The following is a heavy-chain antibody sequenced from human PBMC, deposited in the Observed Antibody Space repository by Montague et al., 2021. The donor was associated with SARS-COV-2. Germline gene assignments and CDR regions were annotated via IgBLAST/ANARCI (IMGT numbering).Heavy chain of an antibody. CDR2: IYYSGST. Sequence: SETLSLTCTVSGGSISSNYWNWIRQPPGRGLEWIGYIYYSGSTNYNPSLESRVTISADTSKNHFSLKLRSVTAADTAVYYCAREISGPVYFDYWGQGTLVTVSS. CDR3: AREISGPVYFDY. CDR1: GGSISSNY. V-gene: IGHV4-59*01. D-gene: IGHD3-10*01. J-gene: IGHJ4*02.